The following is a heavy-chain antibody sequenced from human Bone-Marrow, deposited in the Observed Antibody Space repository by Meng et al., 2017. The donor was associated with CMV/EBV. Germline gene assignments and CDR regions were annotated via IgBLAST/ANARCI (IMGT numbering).Heavy chain of an antibody. CDR3: AGESGLPNGMAV. D-gene: IGHD4-11*01. J-gene: IGHJ6*01. V-gene: IGHV3-53*01. CDR2: IYGGQTT. Sequence: GESLKISCAASEFTVSRNYMNWVRQAPGKGLEWVSVIYGGQTTYYADSVKGRFTISRDNSKNTVFLQMDGLRVEDTAVYYCAGESGLPNGMAVWGRGPTVTVSS. CDR1: EFTVSRNY.